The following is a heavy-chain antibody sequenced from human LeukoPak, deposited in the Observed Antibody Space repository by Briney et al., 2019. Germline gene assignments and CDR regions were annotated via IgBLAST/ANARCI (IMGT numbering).Heavy chain of an antibody. Sequence: GGSLRLSCAASGFTFSSYAMHWVRQAPGKGLEWVAVISYDGSNKYHADSVEGRFTISRDNSKNTLYLQMNSLRAEDTAVYYCARDIVVVPAAIPSWHYYYGMDVWGQGTTVTVSS. V-gene: IGHV3-30-3*01. CDR1: GFTFSSYA. J-gene: IGHJ6*02. CDR3: ARDIVVVPAAIPSWHYYYGMDV. D-gene: IGHD2-2*01. CDR2: ISYDGSNK.